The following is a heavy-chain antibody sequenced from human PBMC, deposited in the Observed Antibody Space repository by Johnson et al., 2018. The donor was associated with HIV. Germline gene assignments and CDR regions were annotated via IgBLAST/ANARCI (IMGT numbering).Heavy chain of an antibody. V-gene: IGHV3-7*01. CDR1: GFTFSSYA. CDR2: IKQDGSEK. D-gene: IGHD2-2*01. CDR3: ARAAIGVLPAGAFDI. J-gene: IGHJ3*02. Sequence: VQVLESGGGLVQPGGSLRLSCAASGFTFSSYAMSWVRQAPGKGLEWVANIKQDGSEKYYVDSVKGRFTISRDKTKKTLYLQMNSLRADDTAVYYCARAAIGVLPAGAFDIWGRGTMVTVSS.